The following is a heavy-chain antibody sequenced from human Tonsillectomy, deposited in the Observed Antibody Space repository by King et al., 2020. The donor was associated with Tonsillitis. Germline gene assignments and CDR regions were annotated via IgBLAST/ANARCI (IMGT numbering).Heavy chain of an antibody. CDR2: INPNRGGT. V-gene: IGHV1-2*02. CDR1: GYIFTDYH. Sequence: VQLVESGAEVKEPGASVKVSCKASGYIFTDYHIHWVRQAPGQGLEWMGWINPNRGGTNYAQKFQGRVTMTRDTSVTTVYIKLNRLRSNDTAVYYGARDSTASRENAFDIWGQGTMVTVSS. J-gene: IGHJ3*02. D-gene: IGHD4-17*01. CDR3: ARDSTASRENAFDI.